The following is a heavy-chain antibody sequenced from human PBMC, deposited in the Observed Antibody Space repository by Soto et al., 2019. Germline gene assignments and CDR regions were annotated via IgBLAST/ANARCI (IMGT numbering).Heavy chain of an antibody. V-gene: IGHV4-30-4*01. J-gene: IGHJ4*02. CDR1: GGSISIGDYY. Sequence: SETLSLTCTVSGGSISIGDYYWSWIRQPPGKGLEWIGYIYYSGTTYYNPSLKSRVTISVDTSKNQFSLKLTSVTAADTAVYYCASSIRSAASTQSDYWGQGTLVTVSS. D-gene: IGHD3-16*02. CDR2: IYYSGTT. CDR3: ASSIRSAASTQSDY.